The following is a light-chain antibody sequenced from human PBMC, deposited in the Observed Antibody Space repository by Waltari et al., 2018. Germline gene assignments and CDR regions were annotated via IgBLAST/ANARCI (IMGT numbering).Light chain of an antibody. J-gene: IGKJ1*01. V-gene: IGKV3-20*01. CDR1: QSVRRT. CDR2: GVS. Sequence: EIVLTQSPGTLSLSPGERATLSCRASQSVRRTLAWYQQKPGQAPRLLIYGVSTRATGIPDRFSGSGSGTDFSLTISRLEPEDFAVYYCQHYVRLPVTFGQGTKVEIK. CDR3: QHYVRLPVT.